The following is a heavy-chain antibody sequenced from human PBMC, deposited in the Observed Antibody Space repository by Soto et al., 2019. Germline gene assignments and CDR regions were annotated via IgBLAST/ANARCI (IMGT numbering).Heavy chain of an antibody. V-gene: IGHV4-4*07. CDR3: ARDIGSYAYGEGY. CDR2: VYSTGTT. J-gene: IGHJ4*02. D-gene: IGHD3-10*01. CDR1: GGSINSYW. Sequence: SETLSLTCSVSGGSINSYWWSWIRQPAGKGLEWIGRVYSTGTTDYNPSLNSRATMSVETSKNQFSLTLTSVTAAATAVYYCARDIGSYAYGEGYWGQGIQVTVSS.